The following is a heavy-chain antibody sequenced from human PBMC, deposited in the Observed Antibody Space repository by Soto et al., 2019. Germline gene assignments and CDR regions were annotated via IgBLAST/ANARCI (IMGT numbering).Heavy chain of an antibody. CDR2: FRSKAYGGTT. Sequence: GGSLRLSCTASGFTFGDYAMSWFRQAPGKGLEWVGFFRSKAYGGTTEYAASVKGRFTISRDDSKSIAYLQMNSLKTEDTAVYYCTRERYYGSGSYGDYYYYYYMDVWGKGTTVTVSS. CDR3: TRERYYGSGSYGDYYYYYYMDV. D-gene: IGHD3-10*01. J-gene: IGHJ6*03. CDR1: GFTFGDYA. V-gene: IGHV3-49*03.